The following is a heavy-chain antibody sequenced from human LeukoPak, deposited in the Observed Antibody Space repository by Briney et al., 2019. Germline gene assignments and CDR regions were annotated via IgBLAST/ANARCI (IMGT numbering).Heavy chain of an antibody. CDR2: INGDGSSR. CDR1: GFTFSSYW. CDR3: ARDLAVAGDWVDP. Sequence: PGGSLRLSCSASGFTFSSYWMHWVRQAPGKGLVWVSSINGDGSSRTYADSVKGRFTISRDNAKNTLYLQMNSLRAEDTAVYFCARDLAVAGDWVDPWGQEPWSPSPQ. V-gene: IGHV3-74*01. D-gene: IGHD6-19*01. J-gene: IGHJ5*02.